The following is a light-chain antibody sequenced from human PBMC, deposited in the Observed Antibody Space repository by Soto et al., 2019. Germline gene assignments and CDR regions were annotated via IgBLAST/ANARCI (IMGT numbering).Light chain of an antibody. CDR1: QSVSSSY. CDR3: QRYGSSPLT. Sequence: EIVLTQSPGTLSLSPGERATLSCSASQSVSSSYLAWYQQKPGQAPRLLIYAASSRATGIPDRFSGSGSETDFTLTISRLEPEDFAVYYCQRYGSSPLTFGGGTKVEIK. V-gene: IGKV3-20*01. J-gene: IGKJ4*01. CDR2: AAS.